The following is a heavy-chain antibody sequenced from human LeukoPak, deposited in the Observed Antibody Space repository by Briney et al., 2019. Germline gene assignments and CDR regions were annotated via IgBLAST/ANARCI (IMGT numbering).Heavy chain of an antibody. D-gene: IGHD6-13*01. V-gene: IGHV3-23*01. J-gene: IGHJ5*02. CDR3: AKDLEQLVTLFDP. Sequence: DSVEGRFTISRDNSKNTLYLQMNSLRAEDTAVYYCAKDLEQLVTLFDPWGQGTLVTVSS.